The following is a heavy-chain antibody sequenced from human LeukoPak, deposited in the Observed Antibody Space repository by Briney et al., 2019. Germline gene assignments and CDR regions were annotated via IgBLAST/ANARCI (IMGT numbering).Heavy chain of an antibody. D-gene: IGHD3-10*01. V-gene: IGHV4-59*01. J-gene: IGHJ4*02. CDR2: IYYSGST. CDR3: ARVSYGSGSYSFDY. CDR1: GGSISSYY. Sequence: PSETLSLTCTVSGGSISSYYWSWIRQPPGKGLEWIGYIYYSGSTNYNPSLKSRVTISVDTSKNQFSLKLSSVTAAGTAVYYCARVSYGSGSYSFDYWGQGTLVTVSS.